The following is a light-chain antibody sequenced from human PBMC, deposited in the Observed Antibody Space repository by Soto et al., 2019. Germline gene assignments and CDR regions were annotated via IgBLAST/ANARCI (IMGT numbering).Light chain of an antibody. CDR3: QQSRNWPLT. Sequence: EIVMTQSPATLSVSPGEGATLSCKASQNVYNNLAWYQQRPGQPPRLLIYDASTRATGISVRFSGSGYGTEFTLAISSLQSEDFAVYFCQQSRNWPLTFGGGTKVEIK. CDR1: QNVYNN. CDR2: DAS. V-gene: IGKV3-15*01. J-gene: IGKJ4*01.